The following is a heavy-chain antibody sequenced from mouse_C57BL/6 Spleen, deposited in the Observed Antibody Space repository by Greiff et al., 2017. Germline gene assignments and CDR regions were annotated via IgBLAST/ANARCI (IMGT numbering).Heavy chain of an antibody. CDR3: ARGGVYYDYGECAY. Sequence: EVKLVESGGGLVKPGGSLKLSCAASGFTFSSYAMSWVRQTPEKRLEWVATISDGGSYTYYPDNVKGRFTISRDNAKNNLYLQMSHLKSEDTAMYYCARGGVYYDYGECAYWGQGTLVTVSA. J-gene: IGHJ3*01. CDR2: ISDGGSYT. V-gene: IGHV5-4*03. D-gene: IGHD2-4*01. CDR1: GFTFSSYA.